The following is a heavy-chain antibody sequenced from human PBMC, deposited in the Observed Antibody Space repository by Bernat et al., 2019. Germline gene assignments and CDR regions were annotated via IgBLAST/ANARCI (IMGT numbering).Heavy chain of an antibody. CDR1: GGTFSSYT. CDR3: ARERLPYDSSGIGDAFDI. D-gene: IGHD3-22*01. V-gene: IGHV1-69*08. Sequence: QVQLVQSGAEVKKPGSSVKVSCKASGGTFSSYTISWVRQAPGQGLEWMGRIIPILGIANYAQKFQRRVTITADKSTSTAYMELSSLRSEDTAVYYCARERLPYDSSGIGDAFDIWGQGTMVTVSS. J-gene: IGHJ3*02. CDR2: IIPILGIA.